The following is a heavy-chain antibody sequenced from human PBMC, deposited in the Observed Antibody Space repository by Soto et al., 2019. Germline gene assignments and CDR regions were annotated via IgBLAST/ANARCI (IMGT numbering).Heavy chain of an antibody. Sequence: EVQLLESGGGLVQPGGSLRLSCAASGFTFSSYAMRWVRQAPAKGLEWVSAISGSGGSTYYADSVKGRFTISRDNSKNTLYLQMNSLRAADRAVYYCARRGSGSYYDYWGQGTLVTVSS. CDR2: ISGSGGST. D-gene: IGHD1-26*01. CDR3: ARRGSGSYYDY. J-gene: IGHJ4*02. V-gene: IGHV3-23*01. CDR1: GFTFSSYA.